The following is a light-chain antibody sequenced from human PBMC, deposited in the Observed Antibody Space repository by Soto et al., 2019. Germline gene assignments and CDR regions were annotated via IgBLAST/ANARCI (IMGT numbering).Light chain of an antibody. CDR1: QSVSSC. J-gene: IGKJ4*01. CDR2: DAS. Sequence: EIVLTQSPATLSLSPGERATLSCRASQSVSSCLAWYQQKPGQAPSLLIHDASNRATGIPARFSGSGSGTDFTLTISSLEPEDFAVYYCQQRSNWPFTFGGGTKVQIK. CDR3: QQRSNWPFT. V-gene: IGKV3-11*01.